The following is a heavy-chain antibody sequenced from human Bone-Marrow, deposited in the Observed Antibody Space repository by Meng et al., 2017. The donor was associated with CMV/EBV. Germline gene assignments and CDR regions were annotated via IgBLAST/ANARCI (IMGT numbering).Heavy chain of an antibody. CDR1: GYTFSSYG. D-gene: IGHD3-10*01. Sequence: ASVKVSCKASGYTFSSYGISWVRQAPGQGLEWMGWISAYNGNTNYAQKLQGRVTLTTDTSTSTAYMELRSLRSDDTAVYYCASEYSAGFGELLAWGQGTLVTVPS. CDR2: ISAYNGNT. CDR3: ASEYSAGFGELLA. V-gene: IGHV1-18*01. J-gene: IGHJ4*02.